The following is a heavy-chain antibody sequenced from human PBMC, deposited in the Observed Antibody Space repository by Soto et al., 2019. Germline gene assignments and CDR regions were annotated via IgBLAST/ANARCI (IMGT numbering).Heavy chain of an antibody. Sequence: EVQLLESGGGLVQPGGSLRLSCAASGFTFSSYAMNWVRQAPGKGLEWVSVISGSGGSTYYVDSVKGRFTISRDNSKNTLYVQMNSLRAEDTAVYYCAKAISGYNAPLDHWGQGTRVTVSS. CDR2: ISGSGGST. J-gene: IGHJ4*02. V-gene: IGHV3-23*01. CDR1: GFTFSSYA. D-gene: IGHD1-20*01. CDR3: AKAISGYNAPLDH.